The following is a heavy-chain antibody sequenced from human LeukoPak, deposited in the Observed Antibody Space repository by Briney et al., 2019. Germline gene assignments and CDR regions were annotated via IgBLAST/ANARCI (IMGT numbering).Heavy chain of an antibody. CDR1: GFTFSSYS. Sequence: GGSLRLSCAASGFTFSSYSMNWVRQAPGKGLEWVSYISSSSSTIYYADSVKGRFIISRDNAKNSLYLQMTSLRAEDTAVYYCARGVTAAGPYWGQGTLVTVPS. V-gene: IGHV3-48*04. D-gene: IGHD6-13*01. CDR2: ISSSSSTI. J-gene: IGHJ4*02. CDR3: ARGVTAAGPY.